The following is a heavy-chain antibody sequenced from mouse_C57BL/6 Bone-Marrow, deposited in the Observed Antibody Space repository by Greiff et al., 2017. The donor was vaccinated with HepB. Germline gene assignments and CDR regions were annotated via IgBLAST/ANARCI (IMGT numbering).Heavy chain of an antibody. V-gene: IGHV5-15*01. CDR2: ISTLAYSI. J-gene: IGHJ2*01. D-gene: IGHD2-4*01. CDR3: ASSFYDYDGAWFAY. CDR1: GFTFSDYG. Sequence: EVQLVESGGGLVQPGGSLKLSCAASGFTFSDYGMAWVRQAPRKGPEWVAFISTLAYSIYYADTVTGRFTISRENAKNTLYLEMSSLRSEDTAMYYCASSFYDYDGAWFAYWGQGTTLTVSS.